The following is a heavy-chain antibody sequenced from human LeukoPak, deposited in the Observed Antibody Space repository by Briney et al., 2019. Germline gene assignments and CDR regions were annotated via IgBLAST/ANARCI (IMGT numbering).Heavy chain of an antibody. D-gene: IGHD1-14*01. V-gene: IGHV1-8*01. CDR2: MNPNSGNT. CDR3: ARGTAYKGGFQH. CDR1: GYTFTSYD. Sequence: RASVKVSCKASGYTFTSYDINWVRQATGQGLEWMGWMNPNSGNTGYAQKFQGRVTMTRNTSISTAYMELSSLRSEDTAVYYCARGTAYKGGFQHWGQGTLVTVSS. J-gene: IGHJ1*01.